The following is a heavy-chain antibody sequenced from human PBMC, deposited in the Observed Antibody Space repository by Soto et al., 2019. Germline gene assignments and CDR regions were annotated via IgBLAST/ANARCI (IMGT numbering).Heavy chain of an antibody. CDR3: ARDGQWLPRDGLRSSYYVDY. J-gene: IGHJ4*02. D-gene: IGHD6-19*01. Sequence: QVQLVESGGGVVQPGRSLRLSCAASGFNFSSYVMHWVRQAPGKGLEWVAVIWYDGGNKYYADSVKGRFTISRDNSKNTLCLQMNSLRAEVTAVSYCARDGQWLPRDGLRSSYYVDYWGQGTLVTVSS. CDR2: IWYDGGNK. CDR1: GFNFSSYV. V-gene: IGHV3-33*01.